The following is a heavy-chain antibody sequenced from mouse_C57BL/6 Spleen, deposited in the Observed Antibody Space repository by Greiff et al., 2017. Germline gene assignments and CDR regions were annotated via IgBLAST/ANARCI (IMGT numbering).Heavy chain of an antibody. D-gene: IGHD3-3*01. CDR3: ARHEKLGQGFAY. J-gene: IGHJ3*01. CDR2: FYPGSGSI. CDR1: GYTFTEYT. Sequence: QVHVKQSGAELVKPGASVKLSCKASGYTFTEYTIHWVKQRSGQGLEWIGWFYPGSGSIKYNEKFKDKATLTADKSSSTVYMELSRLTSEDSAVYFCARHEKLGQGFAYWGQGTLVTVSA. V-gene: IGHV1-62-2*01.